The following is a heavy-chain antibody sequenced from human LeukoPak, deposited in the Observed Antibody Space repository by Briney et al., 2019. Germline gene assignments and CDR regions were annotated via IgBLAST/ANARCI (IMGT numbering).Heavy chain of an antibody. V-gene: IGHV4-34*01. J-gene: IGHJ5*02. CDR2: INHSEST. CDR1: GGSFSGYY. D-gene: IGHD2-2*01. CDR3: ASYYLGYCSSTSCPPNWFDP. Sequence: PSETLSLTCAVYGGSFSGYYWSWIPQPPGKGLEWIGEINHSESTNYNPSLKSRVTISVDTSKNQFSLKLSSVTAADTAVYYWASYYLGYCSSTSCPPNWFDPWGQGTLVTVSS.